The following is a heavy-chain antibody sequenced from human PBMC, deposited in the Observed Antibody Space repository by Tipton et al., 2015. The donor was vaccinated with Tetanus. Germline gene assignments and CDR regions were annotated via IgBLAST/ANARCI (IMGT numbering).Heavy chain of an antibody. V-gene: IGHV3-33*01. D-gene: IGHD2-15*01. CDR1: GFMFGNYR. Sequence: SLRLSCAVSGFMFGNYRMNWVRQAPGKGLEWVAVLWFDGGDEYYADSVKGRFTISRDNSKNTVYLQMNSLRAEDTAVYYCARELDCSGGGCYSYGLDVWGQGTTVTVSS. CDR3: ARELDCSGGGCYSYGLDV. CDR2: LWFDGGDE. J-gene: IGHJ6*02.